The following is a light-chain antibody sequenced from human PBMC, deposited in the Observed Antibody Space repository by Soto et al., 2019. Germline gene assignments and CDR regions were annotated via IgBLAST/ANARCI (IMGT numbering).Light chain of an antibody. Sequence: QSVLTQPASVSGSPGQSITISCTGTTSDFTNYNYVSWYQQLPGKAPKLLIYEVTNRPSGVSNRFSGSKSGNTASLTISRLQSDDEADYYCSSYTASTTLFVFGSGTKVTV. V-gene: IGLV2-14*01. CDR3: SSYTASTTLFV. CDR2: EVT. CDR1: TSDFTNYNY. J-gene: IGLJ1*01.